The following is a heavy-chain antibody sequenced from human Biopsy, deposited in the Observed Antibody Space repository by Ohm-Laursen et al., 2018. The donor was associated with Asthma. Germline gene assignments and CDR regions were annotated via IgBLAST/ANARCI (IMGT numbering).Heavy chain of an antibody. CDR3: ARAVDYSHYYGIDV. J-gene: IGHJ6*02. V-gene: IGHV1-18*01. D-gene: IGHD3-10*01. Sequence: GSSEKVSCKTSGYTFNSAGITWVRQAPGQGLEWMGWSSAYNGNTKVAQKLQDRVTMITDTSTSTAYMELRSLRSDDTAVYFCARAVDYSHYYGIDVWGQGTTVTVS. CDR1: GYTFNSAG. CDR2: SSAYNGNT.